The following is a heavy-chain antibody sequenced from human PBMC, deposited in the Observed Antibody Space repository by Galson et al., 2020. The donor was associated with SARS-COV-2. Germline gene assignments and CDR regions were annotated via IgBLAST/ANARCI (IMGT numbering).Heavy chain of an antibody. V-gene: IGHV3-11*01. CDR2: ISSSGSTI. Sequence: GESLKISCATSGFTFSDYYMSWIRQAPGKGLEWVSYISSSGSTIYYADSVKGRFTISRDNAKNSLYLQMNRLRAEDTAVYYCARGLTYYYDSSVGWFDPWGQGTLVTVSS. D-gene: IGHD3-22*01. J-gene: IGHJ5*02. CDR3: ARGLTYYYDSSVGWFDP. CDR1: GFTFSDYY.